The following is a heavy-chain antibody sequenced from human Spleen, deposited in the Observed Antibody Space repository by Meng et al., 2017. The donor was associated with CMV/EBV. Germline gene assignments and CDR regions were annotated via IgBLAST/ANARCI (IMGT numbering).Heavy chain of an antibody. V-gene: IGHV6-1*01. CDR3: ARSGGIAASGWFDP. Sequence: VPLHQSGPGTVKPSQTLLPTGANSGDSVPSNSAAWNWIRQSPSRGLEWLGRTYYRSKWYNDYAVSVKSRITINPDTSKNQFSLQLNSVTPEDTAVYYCARSGGIAASGWFDPWGQGTLVTVSS. CDR2: TYYRSKWYN. CDR1: GDSVPSNSAA. D-gene: IGHD6-13*01. J-gene: IGHJ5*02.